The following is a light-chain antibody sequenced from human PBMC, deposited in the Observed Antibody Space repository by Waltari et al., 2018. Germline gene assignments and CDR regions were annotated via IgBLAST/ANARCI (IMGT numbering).Light chain of an antibody. CDR3: QQRSNWPPLT. J-gene: IGKJ4*01. CDR2: DAP. V-gene: IGKV3-11*01. CDR1: QSVSSY. Sequence: EIVLTQSPATLSLSPGERATLSGRASQSVSSYLAWYQQKPGQAPRLLIYDAPNRATGIPARFSGSGSGTDFTLTISSLEPEDFAVYYCQQRSNWPPLTFGGGTKVEIK.